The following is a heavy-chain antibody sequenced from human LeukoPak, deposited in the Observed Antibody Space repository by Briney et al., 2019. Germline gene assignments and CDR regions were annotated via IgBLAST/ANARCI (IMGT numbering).Heavy chain of an antibody. CDR1: GFTVSSNY. CDR2: IYSGGST. CDR3: ARDRVAAAGTLDY. Sequence: GGSLRLSCAASGFTVSSNYMSWVRQAPGKGLEWVSVIYSGGSTYYADSVTGRFTISRDNSKNTLYLQMNSLRPEDTAVFYCARDRVAAAGTLDYWGQGTLVTVSS. V-gene: IGHV3-53*05. D-gene: IGHD6-13*01. J-gene: IGHJ4*02.